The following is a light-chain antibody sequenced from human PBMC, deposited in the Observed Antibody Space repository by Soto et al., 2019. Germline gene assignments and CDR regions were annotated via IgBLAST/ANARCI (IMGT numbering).Light chain of an antibody. CDR3: QQYNNWWT. V-gene: IGKV3-15*01. CDR1: QSVSSSY. Sequence: EIVLTQSPGTLSLSPGERATLSCRASQSVSSSYLAWYQQKPGQAPRLLIYGASSRATGIPARFSGSGSGTEFTLTISSLQSDDFAVYYCQQYNNWWTFGQGTKVDIK. CDR2: GAS. J-gene: IGKJ1*01.